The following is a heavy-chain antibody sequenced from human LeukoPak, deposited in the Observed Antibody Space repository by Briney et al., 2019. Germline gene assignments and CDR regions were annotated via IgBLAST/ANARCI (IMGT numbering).Heavy chain of an antibody. CDR3: TTEIGGRGYSSVWFDP. D-gene: IGHD5-18*01. CDR2: ISGSGGST. CDR1: GFTFSSYA. V-gene: IGHV3-23*01. Sequence: GGSLRLSCAASGFTFSSYAMSWVRQAPGKGLEWVSAISGSGGSTYYADSVKGRFTISRDNSKNTLYLQMNSLKTEDTAVYYCTTEIGGRGYSSVWFDPWGQGTLVTVSS. J-gene: IGHJ5*02.